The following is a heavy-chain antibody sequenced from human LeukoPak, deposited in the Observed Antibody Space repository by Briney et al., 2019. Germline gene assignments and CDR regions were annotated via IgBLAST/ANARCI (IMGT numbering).Heavy chain of an antibody. D-gene: IGHD6-19*01. V-gene: IGHV3-30*18. Sequence: PGRSLRLSCAASGFTFSSYGMHWVRQAPGKGLEWVAVISYDGSNKYYADSVKGRFTISRDNSKNTLYLQMNSLRAEDTAVYYCAKGTVDSSGWYPYYFDYWGQGTLVTVSS. CDR3: AKGTVDSSGWYPYYFDY. J-gene: IGHJ4*02. CDR2: ISYDGSNK. CDR1: GFTFSSYG.